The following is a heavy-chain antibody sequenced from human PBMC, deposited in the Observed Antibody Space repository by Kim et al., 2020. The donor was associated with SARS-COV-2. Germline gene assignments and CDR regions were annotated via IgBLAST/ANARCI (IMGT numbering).Heavy chain of an antibody. CDR3: ASALGR. V-gene: IGHV4-4*07. D-gene: IGHD3-16*02. Sequence: YTSVRTNYNPSLQSRVTMSVDMSKNQFSLELSSVTAADTAVYYCASALGRWGQGTLVTVSS. CDR2: YTSVRT. J-gene: IGHJ4*02.